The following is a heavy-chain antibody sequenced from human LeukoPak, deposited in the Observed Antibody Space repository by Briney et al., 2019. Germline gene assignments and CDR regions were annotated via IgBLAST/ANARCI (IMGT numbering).Heavy chain of an antibody. CDR2: INPSGGST. D-gene: IGHD1-1*01. CDR3: ARMKGLERRMNWFDP. J-gene: IGHJ5*02. Sequence: ASVKVSCKASGYTFTSYYMHWVRQAPGQGLEWMGIINPSGGSTSYAQKFQGRVTMTRDTSTSTVYMELSSLRSEDTAVYYCARMKGLERRMNWFDPWGQGTLVTVSS. V-gene: IGHV1-46*01. CDR1: GYTFTSYY.